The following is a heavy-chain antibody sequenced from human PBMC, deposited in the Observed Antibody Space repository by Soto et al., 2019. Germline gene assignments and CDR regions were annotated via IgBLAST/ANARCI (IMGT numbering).Heavy chain of an antibody. V-gene: IGHV1-2*04. CDR1: GYTFTGYY. Sequence: QVQLVQSGAEVKKPGASVKVSCKASGYTFTGYYMHWVRQAPGQGLEWMGWINPNSGGTNYAQKVQGWVTMTRDTSISTAYMELSRLRSDDTAVYYCARDKGTIFGVAPKGWFDPWGQGTLVTVSS. J-gene: IGHJ5*02. CDR2: INPNSGGT. CDR3: ARDKGTIFGVAPKGWFDP. D-gene: IGHD3-3*01.